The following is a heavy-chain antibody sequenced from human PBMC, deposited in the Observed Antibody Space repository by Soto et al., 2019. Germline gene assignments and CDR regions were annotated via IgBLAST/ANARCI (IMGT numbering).Heavy chain of an antibody. Sequence: EVHLVESGGGLVKPGGPLRLSGAGLGFTSSDPMGWVRQAQGKGLEWVSSISSTSSYIYYADSLRGRFTISRDNARQSLYLQMNSLRAEDTAVYYCAREVDTSLGNEAFDIWGQGTTVTVSS. V-gene: IGHV3-21*01. J-gene: IGHJ3*02. D-gene: IGHD5-18*01. CDR3: AREVDTSLGNEAFDI. CDR1: GFTSSDP. CDR2: ISSTSSYI.